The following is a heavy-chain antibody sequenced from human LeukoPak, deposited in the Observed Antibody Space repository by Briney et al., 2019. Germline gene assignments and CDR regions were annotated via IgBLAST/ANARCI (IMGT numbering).Heavy chain of an antibody. CDR1: GFTFSSYS. CDR2: ISSSSSYI. D-gene: IGHD6-13*01. V-gene: IGHV3-21*01. CDR3: ARATSSSWYSG. Sequence: GGSLRLSCAASGFTFSSYSMNWVRQAPGKGLEWVSSISSSSSYIYYADSVKGRFTISRDNAKNSLYLQINSLRAEDTAVYYCARATSSSWYSGWGQGTLVTVSS. J-gene: IGHJ4*02.